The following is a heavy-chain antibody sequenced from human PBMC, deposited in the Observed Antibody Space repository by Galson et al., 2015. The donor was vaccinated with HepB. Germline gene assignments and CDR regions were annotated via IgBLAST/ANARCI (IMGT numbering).Heavy chain of an antibody. CDR1: GDSVSSNSAA. Sequence: CAISGDSVSSNSAAWNWIRQSPSRGLEWLGRTYYRSKWYNDYAVSVKSRITINPDTSKNQFSLQLNSVTPEDTAVYYCARDARSIYDTGPWYFDLWGRGTLVTVSS. V-gene: IGHV6-1*01. CDR2: TYYRSKWYN. CDR3: ARDARSIYDTGPWYFDL. J-gene: IGHJ2*01. D-gene: IGHD3-22*01.